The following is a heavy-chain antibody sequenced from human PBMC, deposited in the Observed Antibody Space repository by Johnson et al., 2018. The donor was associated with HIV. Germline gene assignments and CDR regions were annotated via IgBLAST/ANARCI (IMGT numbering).Heavy chain of an antibody. CDR1: GFTFSNAW. CDR2: IKSKTDGGTT. D-gene: IGHD4/OR15-4a*01. CDR3: ARDRFGAFDYDPGAFDI. V-gene: IGHV3-15*01. J-gene: IGHJ3*02. Sequence: VQLVESGGGLVKPGGSLRLSCAASGFTFSNAWMNWVRQAPGKGLEWVGRIKSKTDGGTTDYAAPVKGRFTISRDNSKTTLYLQMNSLRAEETAVYYCARDRFGAFDYDPGAFDIWGQGTMVTVSS.